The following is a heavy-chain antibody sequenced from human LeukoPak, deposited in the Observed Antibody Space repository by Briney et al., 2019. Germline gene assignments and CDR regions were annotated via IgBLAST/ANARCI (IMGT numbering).Heavy chain of an antibody. Sequence: ASVTVSCKVSGYTLTELSMHWVRQAPGKGLEWMGGFDPEDGETIYAQKFQGRVTMTEDTSTDTAYMELSSLRSEDTAVYYCATALLMATMPPAAFDIWGQGTMVTVSS. J-gene: IGHJ3*02. V-gene: IGHV1-24*01. CDR2: FDPEDGET. D-gene: IGHD5-24*01. CDR1: GYTLTELS. CDR3: ATALLMATMPPAAFDI.